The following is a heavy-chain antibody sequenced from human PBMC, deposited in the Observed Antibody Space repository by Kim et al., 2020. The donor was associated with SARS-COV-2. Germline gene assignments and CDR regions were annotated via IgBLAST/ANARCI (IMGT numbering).Heavy chain of an antibody. D-gene: IGHD4-17*01. CDR2: IRSKANSYAT. V-gene: IGHV3-73*01. CDR1: GFTFSGSA. Sequence: GGSLRLSCAASGFTFSGSAMHWVRQASGKGLEWVGRIRSKANSYATAYAASVKGRFTISRDDSKNTAYLQMNSLKTEDTAVYYCTIPYSQTGDYDIYWGQGTLVTVSS. CDR3: TIPYSQTGDYDIY. J-gene: IGHJ4*02.